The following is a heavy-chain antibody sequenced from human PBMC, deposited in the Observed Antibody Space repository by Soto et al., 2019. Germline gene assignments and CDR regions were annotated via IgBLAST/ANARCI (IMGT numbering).Heavy chain of an antibody. D-gene: IGHD5-18*01. V-gene: IGHV3-73*02. CDR3: TRQSREGYSYGYFDY. Sequence: EVQLVESGGGLVQPGGSLKLSCAASGFTFSGSAMHWVRQASGKGLEWVGRIRSKANSYATAYAASVKGRFTISRDDSXXTAYLQMNSLKTEDTAVYYCTRQSREGYSYGYFDYWGQGTLVTVSS. CDR1: GFTFSGSA. CDR2: IRSKANSYAT. J-gene: IGHJ4*02.